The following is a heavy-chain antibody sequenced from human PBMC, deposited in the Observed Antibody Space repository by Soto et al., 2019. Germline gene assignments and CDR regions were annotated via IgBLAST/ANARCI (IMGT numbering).Heavy chain of an antibody. CDR1: GGSISNINSY. D-gene: IGHD3-10*01. J-gene: IGHJ4*02. CDR3: ARITLTPKRRFDS. Sequence: AETLSLTCTVSGGSISNINSYWGWIRQPPVKGLEWVGHIFDSGSSSYTGSTYYSPSLKSRVTISIDTSKNQFSLKLTSVTAADTDVYFCARITLTPKRRFDSWGQGTQLTVYS. V-gene: IGHV4-39*01. CDR2: IFDSGSSSYTGST.